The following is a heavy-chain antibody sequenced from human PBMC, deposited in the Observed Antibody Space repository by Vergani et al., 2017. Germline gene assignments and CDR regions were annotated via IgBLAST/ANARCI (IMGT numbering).Heavy chain of an antibody. V-gene: IGHV3-33*08. J-gene: IGHJ4*02. D-gene: IGHD3-9*01. Sequence: VKLVESGGGLVKPGGSLRLSCAASGFTFSSYGRNWVRQAPGKGLEWVAVIWYDGSNKYYADSVKGRFTISRDNSKNTLYLQMNSLRAEDTAVYYCARDQRYFDWLYLDYWGQGTLVTVSS. CDR3: ARDQRYFDWLYLDY. CDR1: GFTFSSYG. CDR2: IWYDGSNK.